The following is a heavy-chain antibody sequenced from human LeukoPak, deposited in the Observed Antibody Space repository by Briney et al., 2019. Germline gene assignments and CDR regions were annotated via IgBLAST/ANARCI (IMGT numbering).Heavy chain of an antibody. V-gene: IGHV3-23*01. J-gene: IGHJ4*02. CDR1: GFTFSSYA. Sequence: GGSLRLSCAASGFTFSSYAMSWVRQAPGKGLEWVSAISGSGGSTYYAGSVKGRFTISRDNSKNTLYLQMNSLKTEDTAVYYCTTGKTYDSSAYYTRFWGQGTLVTVSS. CDR2: ISGSGGST. CDR3: TTGKTYDSSAYYTRF. D-gene: IGHD3-22*01.